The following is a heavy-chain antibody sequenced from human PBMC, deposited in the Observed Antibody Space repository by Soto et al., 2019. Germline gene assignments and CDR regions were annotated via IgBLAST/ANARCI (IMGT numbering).Heavy chain of an antibody. Sequence: VGSLRLSWAASGFTFSSYSMNWVRQAPGKGLEWVSSIISSSSYIYYADSVKGRFTISRDNAKNSLYLQMNSLRAEDTAVYYCAREGCSSTSCYNYYYYYGMDVWGQGTTVTVSS. CDR3: AREGCSSTSCYNYYYYYGMDV. CDR1: GFTFSSYS. CDR2: IISSSSYI. D-gene: IGHD2-2*01. J-gene: IGHJ6*02. V-gene: IGHV3-21*01.